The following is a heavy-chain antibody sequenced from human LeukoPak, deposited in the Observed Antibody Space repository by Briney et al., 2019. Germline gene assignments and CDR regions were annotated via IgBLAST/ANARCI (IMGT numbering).Heavy chain of an antibody. V-gene: IGHV1-18*01. Sequence: ASVKVSCKASGYSFTNYGISWVRQAPGQGLEWMGWISAYNDNAHYAQGLEGRVTMTSETSTRTAYMELRSLRSDDTAVYYCARSTLGIEFDYWGQGTLVTVSS. D-gene: IGHD7-27*01. J-gene: IGHJ4*02. CDR1: GYSFTNYG. CDR2: ISAYNDNA. CDR3: ARSTLGIEFDY.